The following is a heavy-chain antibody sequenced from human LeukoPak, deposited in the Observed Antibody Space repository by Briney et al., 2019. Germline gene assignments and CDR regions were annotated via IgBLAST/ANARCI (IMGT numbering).Heavy chain of an antibody. V-gene: IGHV4-39*07. Sequence: PSETLSLTCTVSGGSISSSAYYWGWIRQPPGKGLEWVGTVYYSGSTYYNPSLKSRVTISVDTSKNQFSLKLSSVTAADTAVYYCARLGDCSSTSCYSALDYWGQGTLVTVSS. CDR2: VYYSGST. D-gene: IGHD2-2*01. J-gene: IGHJ4*02. CDR3: ARLGDCSSTSCYSALDY. CDR1: GGSISSSAYY.